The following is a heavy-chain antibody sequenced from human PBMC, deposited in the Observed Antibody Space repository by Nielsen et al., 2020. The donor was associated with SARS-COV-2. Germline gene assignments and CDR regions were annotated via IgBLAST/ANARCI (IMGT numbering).Heavy chain of an antibody. D-gene: IGHD3/OR15-3a*01. CDR3: ARWGTLDQSGYNV. CDR2: INSDGSST. CDR1: GFTFSSYW. V-gene: IGHV3-74*01. Sequence: GESLKISCAASGFTFSSYWMHWVRQSPGKGLSWVARINSDGSSTRYADSVEGRFTISRDNAKNTLYLQMDSLRAEDTAVYYCARWGTLDQSGYNVWGQGTTVTVSS. J-gene: IGHJ6*02.